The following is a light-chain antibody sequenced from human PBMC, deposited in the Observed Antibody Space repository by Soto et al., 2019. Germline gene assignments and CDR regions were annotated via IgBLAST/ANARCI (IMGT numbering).Light chain of an antibody. CDR1: HSVSSNY. J-gene: IGKJ1*01. CDR2: GAS. CDR3: HQYRSSATWT. V-gene: IGKV3-20*01. Sequence: ERGLTLKPRTLSLYRRERASLSCRASHSVSSNYLAWYQQKPGQSPRLLNYGASTRASGIPDRFSGSGSGTDFTLTISRLEPEYSAVYSCHQYRSSATWTFGRGTKVDIK.